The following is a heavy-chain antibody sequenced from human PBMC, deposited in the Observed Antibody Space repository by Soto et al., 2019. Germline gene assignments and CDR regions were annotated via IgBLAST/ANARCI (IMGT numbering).Heavy chain of an antibody. CDR1: GFIFSNYW. D-gene: IGHD2-21*02. CDR3: ARDRYCGADCYDACDI. V-gene: IGHV3-7*01. Sequence: EMQLVESGGGLVQPGGSLRLSCAASGFIFSNYWMSWVRQAPGKGLEWVANIKQDGSEKYFVDSVKGRFTISRDNAKDSLYLQMNSLRAEDTAVYYCARDRYCGADCYDACDIWGQGTMVTVSS. J-gene: IGHJ3*02. CDR2: IKQDGSEK.